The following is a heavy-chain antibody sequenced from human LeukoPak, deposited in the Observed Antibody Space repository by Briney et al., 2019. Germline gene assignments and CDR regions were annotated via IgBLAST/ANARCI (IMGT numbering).Heavy chain of an antibody. V-gene: IGHV3-66*01. CDR2: IYSGGST. CDR1: GFTVSSNY. J-gene: IGHJ4*02. Sequence: GGSLRLPCAASGFTVSSNYVSWVRQAPGKGLEWVSVIYSGGSTYYADSVKGRFTISRDNSKNTVFLQMNSLRAEDTAVYYCARSGHCSGGSCYFDYWGQGTLVTVSS. CDR3: ARSGHCSGGSCYFDY. D-gene: IGHD2-15*01.